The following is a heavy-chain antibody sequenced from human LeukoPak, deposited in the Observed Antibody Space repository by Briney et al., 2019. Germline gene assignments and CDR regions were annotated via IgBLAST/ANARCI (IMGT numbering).Heavy chain of an antibody. CDR2: ISAYNGNT. D-gene: IGHD2-2*02. CDR1: GGTFSSYA. Sequence: GASVKVSCKASGGTFSSYAISWVRQAPGQGLEWMGWISAYNGNTNYAQKLQGRVTMTTDTSTSTAYMELRSLRSDDTAVYYCARDIVVVPAAIGPDYSSTPADYWGQGTLVTVSS. V-gene: IGHV1-18*01. CDR3: ARDIVVVPAAIGPDYSSTPADY. J-gene: IGHJ4*02.